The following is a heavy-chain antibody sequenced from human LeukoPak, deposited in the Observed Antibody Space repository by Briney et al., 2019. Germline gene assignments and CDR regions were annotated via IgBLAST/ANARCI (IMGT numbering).Heavy chain of an antibody. CDR1: GGSISSSSSY. Sequence: SETLSLTCTVSGGSISSSSSYWVWIRQPPGMGLEWIGSIYYSGSTYSNPSLKSRVTISVDTSKNQFSLKVSSVAAADTAVYYCARYESSAYGIDVWGRGTLVTVFS. V-gene: IGHV4-39*01. D-gene: IGHD3-22*01. CDR3: ARYESSAYGIDV. CDR2: IYYSGST. J-gene: IGHJ2*01.